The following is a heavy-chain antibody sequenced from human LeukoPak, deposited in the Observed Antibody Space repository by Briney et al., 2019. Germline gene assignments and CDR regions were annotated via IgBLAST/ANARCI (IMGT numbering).Heavy chain of an antibody. D-gene: IGHD5-24*01. CDR1: GFTFSSYS. J-gene: IGHJ3*02. V-gene: IGHV3-21*01. CDR3: ARDLRRWLQLRLYAFDI. Sequence: PGGSLRLSCAASGFTFSSYSMNWVRQTPGKGLEWVSSISSSSSYIYYADSVKGRFTISRDNAKNSLYLQMNSLRAEDTAVYYRARDLRRWLQLRLYAFDIWGQGTMVTVSS. CDR2: ISSSSSYI.